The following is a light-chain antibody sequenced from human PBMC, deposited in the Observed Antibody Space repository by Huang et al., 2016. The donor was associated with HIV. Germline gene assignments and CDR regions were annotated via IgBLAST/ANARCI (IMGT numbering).Light chain of an antibody. V-gene: IGKV1D-13*01. Sequence: AVQLTQFPSSLSASVGDRVVITCRASQDISTSLAWYQQKPGMAPKLLISAASKLQSGVSTRFSGDSAGAYFTPCITNVQPEDVATYYCQQLHDYPVTFGRGTRLDIK. CDR2: AAS. CDR1: QDISTS. J-gene: IGKJ5*01. CDR3: QQLHDYPVT.